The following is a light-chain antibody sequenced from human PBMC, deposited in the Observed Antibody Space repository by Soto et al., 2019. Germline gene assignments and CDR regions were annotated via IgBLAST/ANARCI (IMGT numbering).Light chain of an antibody. J-gene: IGKJ1*01. V-gene: IGKV1-27*01. Sequence: DIQMTQSPSSLSASVGDRVTITCRANQDISYYLAWYQQKQGKVPKLLIYGASTLQSGVPSRFSGSGSWTDFTLTISSLPPEDIATYYCQKYHSAPRTFGQGTKVEIK. CDR2: GAS. CDR1: QDISYY. CDR3: QKYHSAPRT.